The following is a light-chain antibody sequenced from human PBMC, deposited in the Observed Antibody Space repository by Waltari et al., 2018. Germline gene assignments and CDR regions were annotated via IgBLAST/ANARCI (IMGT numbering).Light chain of an antibody. Sequence: EIVLTQSPAPLSLSPGERATLSCRARQSIGRYLVWYQQKPGQAPRLLIYGASSRAAGIPDRFSGSGSGTDFSLTISRLEPEDFAVYYCQNHERLPAVFGQGTKVEIK. CDR3: QNHERLPAV. CDR1: QSIGRY. CDR2: GAS. V-gene: IGKV3-20*01. J-gene: IGKJ1*01.